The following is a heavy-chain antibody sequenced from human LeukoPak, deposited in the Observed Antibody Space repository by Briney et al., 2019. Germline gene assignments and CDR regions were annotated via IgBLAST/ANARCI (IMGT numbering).Heavy chain of an antibody. CDR1: AGSIISSSYY. Sequence: PSETPFLTSTMSAGSIISSSYYCGWIRQPPRDRLEWIGSIYYSGGTYYNPSLKSRVTISVDTSMNPFSLKLSSLNAADTALYYCAILDVYHFPFDPQGQGTLVTVSS. CDR3: AILDVYHFPFDP. J-gene: IGHJ5*02. D-gene: IGHD2-2*02. CDR2: IYYSGGT. V-gene: IGHV4-39*07.